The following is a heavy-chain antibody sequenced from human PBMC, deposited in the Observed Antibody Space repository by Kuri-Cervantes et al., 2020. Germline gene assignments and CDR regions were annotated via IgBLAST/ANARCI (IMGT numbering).Heavy chain of an antibody. D-gene: IGHD3-22*01. V-gene: IGHV4-34*01. CDR1: GGSISSYY. Sequence: SETLSLTCTVSGGSISSYYWSWIRQPPGKGLEWIGEINHSGSTNYNPSLKSRVTISVDTSKNQFSLKLSSVTAADTAVYYCARRGGSGYYRTRPFDYWGQGTLVTVSS. J-gene: IGHJ4*02. CDR3: ARRGGSGYYRTRPFDY. CDR2: INHSGST.